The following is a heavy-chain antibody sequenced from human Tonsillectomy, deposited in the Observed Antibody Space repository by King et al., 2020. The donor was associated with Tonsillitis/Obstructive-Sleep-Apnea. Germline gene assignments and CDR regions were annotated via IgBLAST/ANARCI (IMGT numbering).Heavy chain of an antibody. CDR2: INHSGST. D-gene: IGHD2-15*01. Sequence: VQLQQWGAGLLKPSETLSLTCAVYGGSSSGYYWSWIRQPPGKGLEWIGEINHSGSTNYNPSRKSRVTISVDTSKNQFSLRLSSVTAADTAVYYCARGGSDATPQEFDCWGQGTLVTVSS. CDR3: ARGGSDATPQEFDC. J-gene: IGHJ4*02. CDR1: GGSSSGYY. V-gene: IGHV4-34*01.